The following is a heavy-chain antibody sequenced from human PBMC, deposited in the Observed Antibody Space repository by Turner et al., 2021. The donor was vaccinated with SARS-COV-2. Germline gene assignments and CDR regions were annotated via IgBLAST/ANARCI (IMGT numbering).Heavy chain of an antibody. Sequence: QVQLVESGGGVVQPGRSLRLSCAASGFTFSSYAMHWVRQAPGKGLGWVAVISYDGSNKYYADSVKGRFTISRDNSKNTLYLQMNSLRAEDTAVYYCARAGGGSYRGPFDYWGQGTLVTVSS. D-gene: IGHD1-26*01. CDR2: ISYDGSNK. V-gene: IGHV3-30-3*01. CDR1: GFTFSSYA. J-gene: IGHJ4*02. CDR3: ARAGGGSYRGPFDY.